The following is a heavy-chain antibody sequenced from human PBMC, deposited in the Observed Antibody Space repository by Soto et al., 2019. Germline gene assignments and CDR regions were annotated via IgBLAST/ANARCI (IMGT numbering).Heavy chain of an antibody. J-gene: IGHJ5*02. CDR1: GFTFSSYA. D-gene: IGHD2-15*01. Sequence: GGSLRLSCAASGFTFSSYAMSWVRQAPGKGLEWVSAISGSGGSTYYADSVKGRFTISRDNSKNTLYLQMNSLRAEDTAVYYCAKDPEQVVVVAATRFDPWGQGTLVTVSS. V-gene: IGHV3-23*01. CDR2: ISGSGGST. CDR3: AKDPEQVVVVAATRFDP.